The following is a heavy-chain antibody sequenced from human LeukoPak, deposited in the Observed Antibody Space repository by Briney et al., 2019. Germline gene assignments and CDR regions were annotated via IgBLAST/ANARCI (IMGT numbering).Heavy chain of an antibody. CDR3: AKDPNPLWFGELFPNY. V-gene: IGHV3-53*01. D-gene: IGHD3-10*01. J-gene: IGHJ4*02. CDR2: IYSGGST. CDR1: GFSVSSNY. Sequence: GGSLRLSCAVSGFSVSSNYMSWVRQPPGKGLEWVSVIYSGGSTYYADSVKGRFTISRDNSKNTLYLQMNSLRAEDTAVYYCAKDPNPLWFGELFPNYWGQGTLVTVSS.